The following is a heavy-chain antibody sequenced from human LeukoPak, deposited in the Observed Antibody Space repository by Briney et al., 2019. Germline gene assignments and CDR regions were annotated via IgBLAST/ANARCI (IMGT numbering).Heavy chain of an antibody. CDR2: LNSDASVT. J-gene: IGHJ4*02. CDR3: VREYCGGDCYTDF. D-gene: IGHD2-21*02. V-gene: IGHV3-74*01. CDR1: GFTFSIYW. Sequence: GGSLSLSFAASGFTFSIYWMHWVRKTPGKGLGWVSRLNSDASVTSYADSVKGRFTISRDNAKNTLYLQMNRLRAEDTALYYCVREYCGGDCYTDFWGQGTLVTVSS.